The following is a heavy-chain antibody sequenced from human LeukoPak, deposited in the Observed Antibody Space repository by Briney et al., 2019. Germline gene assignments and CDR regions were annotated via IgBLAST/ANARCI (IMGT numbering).Heavy chain of an antibody. CDR3: ARELGYYFDY. CDR1: GGSISSSSYY. J-gene: IGHJ4*02. V-gene: IGHV4-39*02. CDR2: IYYSGST. Sequence: SETLSLTCTVSGGSISSSSYYWGWIRQPPGKGLEWIGSIYYSGSTYYNPSLKSRVTISVDTSKNQFSLKLSSVTAADTAVYYCARELGYYFDYWGQGTLVTVSS.